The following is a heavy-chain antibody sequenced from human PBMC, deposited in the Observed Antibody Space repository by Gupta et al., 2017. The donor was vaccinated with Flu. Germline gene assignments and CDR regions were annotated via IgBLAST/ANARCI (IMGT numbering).Heavy chain of an antibody. D-gene: IGHD6-19*01. CDR1: GFTFTTYA. V-gene: IGHV3-64D*06. J-gene: IGHJ4*02. CDR3: VKGGIAVAGSDFDS. Sequence: EVQLVESGGDLVQPGGSLRLSCAASGFTFTTYAMHWVRQAPGKGLHYVSSISSQGGSTYYADSVKGRFTISRDNSKNTLYLQMGSLGTEDTAVYYCVKGGIAVAGSDFDSWGQGTLVTVSS. CDR2: ISSQGGST.